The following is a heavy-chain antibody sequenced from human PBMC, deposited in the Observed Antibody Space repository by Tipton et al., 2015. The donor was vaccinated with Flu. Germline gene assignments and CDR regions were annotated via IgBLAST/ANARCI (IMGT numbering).Heavy chain of an antibody. CDR1: GFTFSSYW. Sequence: SLRLSCAASGFTFSSYWMHWVRQAPGKGLVWVSRINSDGSSTSYADSVKGRFTISRDNAKRTLFLQVNSLRADATAIYYCAREYSSTSGDGFDSWGQGTMVIVSS. D-gene: IGHD6-6*01. CDR3: AREYSSTSGDGFDS. V-gene: IGHV3-74*01. CDR2: INSDGSST. J-gene: IGHJ3*02.